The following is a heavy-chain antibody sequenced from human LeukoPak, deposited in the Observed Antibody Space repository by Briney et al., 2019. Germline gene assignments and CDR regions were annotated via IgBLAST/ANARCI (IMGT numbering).Heavy chain of an antibody. CDR1: GFTVSSNY. V-gene: IGHV3-7*01. D-gene: IGHD6-13*01. CDR2: MNQDGSEI. CDR3: ARSDSSSWYSLHDF. Sequence: QPGGSLRLSCAASGFTVSSNYMSWVRQAPGKGLEWVANMNQDGSEIYHVDSVKDRFTISRDNRKKSLYLQMNSLRAEDTAVYYCARSDSSSWYSLHDFWGQGTLVTVSS. J-gene: IGHJ4*02.